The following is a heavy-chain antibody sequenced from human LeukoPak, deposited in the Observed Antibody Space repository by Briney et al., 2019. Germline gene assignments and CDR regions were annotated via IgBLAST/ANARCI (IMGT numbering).Heavy chain of an antibody. CDR2: INSDGSMT. D-gene: IGHD3-10*01. J-gene: IGHJ6*03. CDR3: ARDQSSGSYPRYNYMDD. V-gene: IGHV3-74*01. Sequence: GGSLRLSCAASGFTFSNYWMHWVRQIPGKGLVWVSRINSDGSMTNYADPVKGRFTISRDNAKNTLYLQMNSLRVEDTAIYFCARDQSSGSYPRYNYMDDWGKGTTVTVSS. CDR1: GFTFSNYW.